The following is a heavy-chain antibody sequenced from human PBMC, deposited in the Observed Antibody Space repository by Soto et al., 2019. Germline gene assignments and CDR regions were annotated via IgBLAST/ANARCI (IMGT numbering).Heavy chain of an antibody. J-gene: IGHJ5*02. Sequence: QITLKESGPTLVKPTQTLTLTCTFSGFSLSTSGVGVGWIRQPPGKALEWLALIYWNVDKRYTPSLTGRLTITKDTSKNQVVLTMTNMDPVDTATYYCAHSSGDGSGSYSPWDGNWFDPWGQGPLVTVSS. V-gene: IGHV2-5*01. CDR3: AHSSGDGSGSYSPWDGNWFDP. CDR2: IYWNVDK. D-gene: IGHD3-10*01. CDR1: GFSLSTSGVG.